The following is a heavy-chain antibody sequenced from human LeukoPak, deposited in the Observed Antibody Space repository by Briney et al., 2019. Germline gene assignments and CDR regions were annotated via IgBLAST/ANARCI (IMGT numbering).Heavy chain of an antibody. Sequence: SETLSLTCTVSGGSISSYYWSWIRQPPGKGLEWIGYISYSGNTNFNPSLKSRVTISVDTSKNQFSLKLSSVTAADTAVYYCARHGDYWIGELQPRYYFDYWGQGTQVTVSS. J-gene: IGHJ4*02. CDR3: ARHGDYWIGELQPRYYFDY. CDR2: ISYSGNT. V-gene: IGHV4-59*08. CDR1: GGSISSYY. D-gene: IGHD3-10*01.